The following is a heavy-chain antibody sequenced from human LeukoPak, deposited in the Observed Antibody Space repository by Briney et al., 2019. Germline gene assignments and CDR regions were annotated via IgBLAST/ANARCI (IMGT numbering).Heavy chain of an antibody. Sequence: SVKVSCRASGGTFSSYAISWVRQAPGQGLEWMGRIIPIFGTANYAQKFQGRVTITTDESTSTAYMELSSLRSEDTAVYYCARGKYSGWSIFPDYWGQGTLVTVSS. CDR1: GGTFSSYA. D-gene: IGHD6-19*01. V-gene: IGHV1-69*05. CDR3: ARGKYSGWSIFPDY. J-gene: IGHJ4*02. CDR2: IIPIFGTA.